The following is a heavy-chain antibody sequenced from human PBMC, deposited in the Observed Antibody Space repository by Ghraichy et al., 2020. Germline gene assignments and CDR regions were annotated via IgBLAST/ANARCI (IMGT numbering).Heavy chain of an antibody. J-gene: IGHJ4*02. CDR3: AKVGLWFGDLYPYSFDY. V-gene: IGHV3-23*01. Sequence: GGSLRLSCAASRFTFSDCAMTWVRQAPGKGLEWVSGISGSGRNTYYADSVKGRFTISRDNSQNTLFLQMNSLTTEDTAVYYCAKVGLWFGDLYPYSFDYWGQGTLVTVSS. CDR2: ISGSGRNT. D-gene: IGHD3-10*01. CDR1: RFTFSDCA.